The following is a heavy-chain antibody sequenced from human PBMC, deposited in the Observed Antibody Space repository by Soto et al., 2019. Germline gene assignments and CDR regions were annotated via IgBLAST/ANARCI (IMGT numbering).Heavy chain of an antibody. CDR1: GFSFDDYG. D-gene: IGHD1-26*01. CDR3: ARAGVGTQKNWYNYFEY. V-gene: IGHV3-9*01. Sequence: PGGSLRLSCAASGFSFDDYGMHWVRRAPGKGLEWVSASSWDSAKIDYVDSVKGRFTISRDNAKNSLFLQMNSLRVEDTAMYYCARAGVGTQKNWYNYFEYCGQGILVTVSS. J-gene: IGHJ4*02. CDR2: SSWDSAKI.